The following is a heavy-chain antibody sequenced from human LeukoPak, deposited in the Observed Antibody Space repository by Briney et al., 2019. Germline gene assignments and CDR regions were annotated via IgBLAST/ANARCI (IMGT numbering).Heavy chain of an antibody. CDR2: INHSGST. D-gene: IGHD5-18*01. V-gene: IGHV4-34*01. CDR1: GFTVSSNY. J-gene: IGHJ5*02. CDR3: ARVGGYSYINWFDP. Sequence: GSLRLSCAASGFTVSSNYMSWIRQPPGKGLEWIGEINHSGSTNYNPSLKSRVTISVDTSKNQFSLKLSSVTAADTAVYYCARVGGYSYINWFDPWGQGTLVTVSS.